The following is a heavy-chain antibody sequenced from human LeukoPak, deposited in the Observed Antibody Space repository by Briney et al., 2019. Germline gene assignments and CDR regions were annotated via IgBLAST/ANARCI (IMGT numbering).Heavy chain of an antibody. CDR3: ARIDCSSTSCYGTNYGMDV. J-gene: IGHJ6*04. Sequence: GGSLRLSCAASGFTFSSYEMNWVRQAPGKGLEWVSYISSSGSTIYYADSVKGRFTISRDNAKNSLYLQMNSLRAEDTAVYYCARIDCSSTSCYGTNYGMDVWGKGTTVTVSS. CDR1: GFTFSSYE. D-gene: IGHD2-2*01. V-gene: IGHV3-48*03. CDR2: ISSSGSTI.